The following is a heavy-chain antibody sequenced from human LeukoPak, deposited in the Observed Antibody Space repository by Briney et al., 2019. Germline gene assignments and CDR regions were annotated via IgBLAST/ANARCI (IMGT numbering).Heavy chain of an antibody. CDR2: INHSGST. CDR3: ARWGNSPVAYGWFDP. Sequence: SGGSLRLSCAASGFTFSSYWTSWVRQAPGKGLEWIGEINHSGSTNYNPSLKSRVTISVDTSKNQFSLKLSSVTAADTAVYYCARWGNSPVAYGWFDPWGQGTLVTVSS. J-gene: IGHJ5*02. V-gene: IGHV4-34*01. D-gene: IGHD2-8*02. CDR1: GFTFSSYW.